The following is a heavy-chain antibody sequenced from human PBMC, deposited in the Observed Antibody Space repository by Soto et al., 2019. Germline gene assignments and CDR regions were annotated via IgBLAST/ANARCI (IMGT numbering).Heavy chain of an antibody. V-gene: IGHV3-74*03. J-gene: IGHJ4*02. CDR1: ALPFRSYW. Sequence: PGVPLRLSSAASALPFRSYWMHWVRQAPGKGLVWVSRINTDGSVAMYVDSVKGRFTISRDNAKNTLYLHMNSLRAEDTAVYYCVRDMQFWRLDSWGQGTLVTVS. CDR2: INTDGSVA. CDR3: VRDMQFWRLDS. D-gene: IGHD2-2*01.